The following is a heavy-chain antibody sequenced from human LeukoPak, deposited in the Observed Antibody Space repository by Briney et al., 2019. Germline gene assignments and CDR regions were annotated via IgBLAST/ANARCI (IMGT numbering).Heavy chain of an antibody. CDR2: ISGSGGST. CDR3: AKDLSVATNGAAFDY. CDR1: GFTFSSYA. J-gene: IGHJ4*02. V-gene: IGHV3-23*01. Sequence: GGSLRLSCAASGFTFSSYAMSWVRQAPGKGLEWVSAISGSGGSTYYADSVKGRFTISRDNSKNTLYLQMNSLRAEDTAVYYCAKDLSVATNGAAFDYWGQGTLVTVSS. D-gene: IGHD5-24*01.